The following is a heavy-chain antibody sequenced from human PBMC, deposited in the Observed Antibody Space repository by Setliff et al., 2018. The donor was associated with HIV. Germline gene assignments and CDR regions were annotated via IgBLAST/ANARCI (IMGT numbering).Heavy chain of an antibody. J-gene: IGHJ5*02. CDR1: DASITDYH. CDR2: IYYGEYT. Sequence: SETLSLTCTVSDASITDYHWTWIRQAPGKGLEWIGYIYYGEYTRYNPSLKSRVTISIDKSKNQFSLKLNSVTAADTAVYYCARSGGPTFDPWGQGTLVTVSS. V-gene: IGHV4-59*01. D-gene: IGHD3-16*01. CDR3: ARSGGPTFDP.